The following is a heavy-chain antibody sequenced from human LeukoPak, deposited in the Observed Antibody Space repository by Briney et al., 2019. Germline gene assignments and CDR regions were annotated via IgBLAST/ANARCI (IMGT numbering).Heavy chain of an antibody. CDR1: GFTVSSNY. Sequence: GGSLRLSCAASGFTVSSNYMSWVRQAPGKGLEWVSVIYSGGSTYYADSVKGRFTISRDNSRNTLYLQMNSLRAEDTAVYYCARDDDLWGDRAFDIWGQGTMVTVSP. V-gene: IGHV3-53*01. J-gene: IGHJ3*02. CDR3: ARDDDLWGDRAFDI. D-gene: IGHD3-3*01. CDR2: IYSGGST.